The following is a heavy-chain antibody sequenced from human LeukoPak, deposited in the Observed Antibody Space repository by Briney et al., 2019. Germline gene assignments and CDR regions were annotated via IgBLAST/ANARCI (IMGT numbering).Heavy chain of an antibody. CDR1: GFTFSDYS. CDR3: ARLVHFDY. J-gene: IGHJ4*02. D-gene: IGHD3-10*02. V-gene: IGHV3-48*02. Sequence: GGSLRLSCAASGFTFSDYSMNWVRQAPGKGLEWISYINSNSRSIFYADSVKGRFTISRDNDKNSLYLQMNSLRDEDTAVYYCARLVHFDYWGQGTLVTVSS. CDR2: INSNSRSI.